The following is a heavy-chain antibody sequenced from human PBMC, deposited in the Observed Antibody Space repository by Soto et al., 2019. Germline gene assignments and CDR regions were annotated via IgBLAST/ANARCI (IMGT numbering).Heavy chain of an antibody. Sequence: SETLSLTCTVSGGSISNYYWTWIRQPPGKGLEWIGYFYYTGTTNYNPSLKSRVTISVDTSKNQFSLKLSSVTAADTAVYYCARHTPAISISDHWGQGTLVTVSS. J-gene: IGHJ4*02. CDR2: FYYTGTT. D-gene: IGHD2-15*01. V-gene: IGHV4-59*01. CDR3: ARHTPAISISDH. CDR1: GGSISNYY.